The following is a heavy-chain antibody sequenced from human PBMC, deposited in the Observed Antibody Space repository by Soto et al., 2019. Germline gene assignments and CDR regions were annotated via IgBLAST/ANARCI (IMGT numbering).Heavy chain of an antibody. CDR3: ARDLGRDSSNWFDP. D-gene: IGHD6-13*01. V-gene: IGHV1-18*01. CDR1: GYTFTSYG. Sequence: ASVKVSCKASGYTFTSYGISWVRQAPGQGLEWMGWISAYNGNTNYAQKLRGRVTMTTDTSTSTAYMELRSLRSDDTAVYYCARDLGRDSSNWFDPWGQGTLVTVSS. J-gene: IGHJ5*02. CDR2: ISAYNGNT.